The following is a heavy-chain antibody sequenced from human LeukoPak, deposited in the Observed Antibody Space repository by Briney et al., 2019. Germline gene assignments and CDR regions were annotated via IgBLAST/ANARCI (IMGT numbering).Heavy chain of an antibody. CDR3: ARGKQGGPGDYPDI. Sequence: PGGSLRLSCAASGFTFDDYAMHWVRQAPGKGLEWVSGISWNSDSIGYADSVKGRFTISRDNAKNSLYLQMNSLRAEDTALYYCARGKQGGPGDYPDIWGQGTMVTVSS. J-gene: IGHJ3*02. V-gene: IGHV3-9*01. CDR2: ISWNSDSI. CDR1: GFTFDDYA. D-gene: IGHD4-17*01.